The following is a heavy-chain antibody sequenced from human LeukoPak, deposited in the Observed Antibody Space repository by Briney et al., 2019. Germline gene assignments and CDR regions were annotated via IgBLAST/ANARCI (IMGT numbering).Heavy chain of an antibody. CDR1: GFTFSSYA. CDR3: AKVGAGSSPSLVWRTTFDY. Sequence: QAGGSLRLSCAASGFTFSSYAMSWVRQAPGKGLEWVSAISGSGGCTYYADSVKGRFTISRDNSKNTLYLQMNSLRAEDTAVYYCAKVGAGSSPSLVWRTTFDYWGQGTLVTVSS. J-gene: IGHJ4*02. V-gene: IGHV3-23*01. D-gene: IGHD2/OR15-2a*01. CDR2: ISGSGGCT.